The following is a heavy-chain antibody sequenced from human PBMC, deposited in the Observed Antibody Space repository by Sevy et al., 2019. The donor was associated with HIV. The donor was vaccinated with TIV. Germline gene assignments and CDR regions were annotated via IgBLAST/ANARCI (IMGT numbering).Heavy chain of an antibody. CDR3: AKRPTAA. CDR1: GFTLSDPG. Sequence: GGSLRLSCAAAGFTLSDPGVHWVRQAPGKGLEWVAFIQVDGREKFYTDSVKGRFTISRDSSKNTVYLQMNSLRGEDTAVYYCAKRPTAAWGQGTLVTVSS. CDR2: IQVDGREK. V-gene: IGHV3-30*02. J-gene: IGHJ5*02.